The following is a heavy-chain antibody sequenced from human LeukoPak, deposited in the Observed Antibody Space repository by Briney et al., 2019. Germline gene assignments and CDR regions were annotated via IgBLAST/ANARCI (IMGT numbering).Heavy chain of an antibody. Sequence: SGGSLRLSCAASGFTFSDYYMSWIRQAPGKGLEWVSYISSSGSTIYYADSVKGRFTISRDNSKNTLYLQMNSLRAEDTAVYYCAKDRTAQRPTGYFDYWGQGTLVTVSS. J-gene: IGHJ4*02. V-gene: IGHV3-11*01. CDR1: GFTFSDYY. CDR3: AKDRTAQRPTGYFDY. CDR2: ISSSGSTI.